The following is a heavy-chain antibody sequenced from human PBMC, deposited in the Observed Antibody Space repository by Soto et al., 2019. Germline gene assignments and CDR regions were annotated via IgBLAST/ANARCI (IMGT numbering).Heavy chain of an antibody. CDR3: AQGGQPLTEGGGY. CDR1: GFTCDDYA. V-gene: IGHV3-9*01. J-gene: IGHJ4*02. CDR2: ISWNSGSI. D-gene: IGHD2-2*01. Sequence: EVQLVESGGGLVQPGRSLRLSCAASGFTCDDYAMQWVRQDQGKGLEWVSGISWNSGSIGYADSVKCRFTISRANAKHSPYLQMNSLRAEETALYYCAQGGQPLTEGGGYWGQGTMVTVSS.